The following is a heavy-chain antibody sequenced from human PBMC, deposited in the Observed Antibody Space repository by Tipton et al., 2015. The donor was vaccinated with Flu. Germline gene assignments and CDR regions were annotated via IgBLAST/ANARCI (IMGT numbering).Heavy chain of an antibody. Sequence: TLSLTCAISGDSVSSNSAAWNWIRQSPSRGLEWLGRTYYRSKWYNDYAVSVKSRITINPDTSKNQFSLQLNSVTPEDTAVYYCARDLAYYDILTGYQGYYYYGMDVRGQGTTVTVSS. D-gene: IGHD3-9*01. V-gene: IGHV6-1*01. J-gene: IGHJ6*02. CDR3: ARDLAYYDILTGYQGYYYYGMDV. CDR2: TYYRSKWYN. CDR1: GDSVSSNSAA.